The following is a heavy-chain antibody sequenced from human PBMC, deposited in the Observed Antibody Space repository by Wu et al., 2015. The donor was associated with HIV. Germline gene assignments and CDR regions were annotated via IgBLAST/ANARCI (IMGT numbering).Heavy chain of an antibody. J-gene: IGHJ5*02. CDR3: ARGGIGSYCSSPSCYLFDP. CDR1: GYSFTGYY. D-gene: IGHD2-2*01. Sequence: QVQLVQSGAEVKKPGTSVKVSCKASGYSFTGYYMHWVRQAPGQGLEWMGWINPNSGGTKYEQKFQGRVTMTRDTSISTAYMEMSRLRFDDTAVYYCARGGIGSYCSSPSCYLFDPWGQGTLVTVSS. CDR2: INPNSGGT. V-gene: IGHV1-2*02.